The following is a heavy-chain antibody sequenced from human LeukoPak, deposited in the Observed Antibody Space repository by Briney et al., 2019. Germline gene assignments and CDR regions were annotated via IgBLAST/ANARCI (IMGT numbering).Heavy chain of an antibody. CDR3: AKDRTTVTVDY. Sequence: PGGSLRLSCAASGFIFSSYEMNWVRLAPGKGLEWVSYISSSGSTPYSPDSVKGRFTTSRDNSKNTLYLQMNSLRAEDTAVYYCAKDRTTVTVDYWGQGTLVTVSS. D-gene: IGHD4-17*01. CDR2: ISSSGSTP. V-gene: IGHV3-48*03. J-gene: IGHJ4*02. CDR1: GFIFSSYE.